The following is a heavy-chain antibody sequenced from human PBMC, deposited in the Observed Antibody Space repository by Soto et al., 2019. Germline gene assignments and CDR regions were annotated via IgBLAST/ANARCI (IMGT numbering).Heavy chain of an antibody. CDR2: IYYNGST. Sequence: SETLSLTCTVSGVSISNYYWTWIRQPPGKGLEWIGAIYYNGSTIYNPSLSSRVTISVDTSKNQFSLRLTSVTAADTAVYYCARQGSYWGQGTLVTVSS. CDR1: GVSISNYY. CDR3: ARQGSY. J-gene: IGHJ4*02. V-gene: IGHV4-59*08.